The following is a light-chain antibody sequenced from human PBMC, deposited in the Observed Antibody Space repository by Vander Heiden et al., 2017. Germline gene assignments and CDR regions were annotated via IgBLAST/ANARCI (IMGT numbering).Light chain of an antibody. J-gene: IGKJ5*01. Sequence: DIVMTQSPLSLPVTPGEPASISCRSSQSLLHSNVYNYLDWYLQKPGQSPQLLIYLGSNRASGVPDRFSGSGSGTDFTLKISRVEAEDVGVYYCMQVLQTPSTFGQGTRLEIK. CDR1: QSLLHSNVYNY. V-gene: IGKV2-28*01. CDR2: LGS. CDR3: MQVLQTPST.